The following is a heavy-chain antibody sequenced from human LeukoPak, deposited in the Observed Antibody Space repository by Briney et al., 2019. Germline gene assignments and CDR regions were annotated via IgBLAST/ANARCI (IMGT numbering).Heavy chain of an antibody. Sequence: GGSLRLSCAASGFTFSSYSMNWVRQAPGKGLEWVSSISSSSSYIYYADSVKGRFTISGDNAKNSLYLQMNSLRAEDTAVYYCARDPPSPVNRDVHFDYWGQGTLVTVSS. D-gene: IGHD5-24*01. CDR1: GFTFSSYS. CDR3: ARDPPSPVNRDVHFDY. J-gene: IGHJ4*02. CDR2: ISSSSSYI. V-gene: IGHV3-21*01.